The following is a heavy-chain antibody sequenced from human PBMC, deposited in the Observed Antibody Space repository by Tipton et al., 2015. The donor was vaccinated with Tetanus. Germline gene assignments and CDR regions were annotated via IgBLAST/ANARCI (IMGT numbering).Heavy chain of an antibody. D-gene: IGHD3-9*01. CDR2: INPDGRRT. CDR3: VRAYYDILTGHYHRNAFDI. CDR1: GFTSKSHY. J-gene: IGHJ3*02. V-gene: IGHV3-74*01. Sequence: SLRLSCAASGFTSKSHYMHWVRQAPGKGLVWISRINPDGRRTNYADSVKGRFTISRDNPKNTLYLQMNSLRAEDTAVYYCVRAYYDILTGHYHRNAFDIWGQGTMVTVSS.